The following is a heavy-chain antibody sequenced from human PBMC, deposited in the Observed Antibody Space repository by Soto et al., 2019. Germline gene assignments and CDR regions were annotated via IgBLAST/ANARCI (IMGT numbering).Heavy chain of an antibody. Sequence: SVKVSCKASGGTFSSYAISWVRQAPGQGLEWMGGIIPIFGTANYAQKFQGRVTITADESTSTAYMELSSLRSEDTAVYYCARGDSSGYTFDYWGQGTLVTVSS. CDR1: GGTFSSYA. V-gene: IGHV1-69*13. D-gene: IGHD3-22*01. J-gene: IGHJ4*02. CDR2: IIPIFGTA. CDR3: ARGDSSGYTFDY.